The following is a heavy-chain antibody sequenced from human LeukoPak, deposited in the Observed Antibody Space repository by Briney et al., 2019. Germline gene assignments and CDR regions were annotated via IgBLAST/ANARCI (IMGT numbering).Heavy chain of an antibody. D-gene: IGHD3-22*01. CDR3: AREIGYYFDSDDSRLRGRLDV. J-gene: IGHJ6*04. CDR2: TSYDGSNK. Sequence: GGSLRLSCAASGFIFSTFALHWVRQAPGKGLEWVALTSYDGSNKYYAESVKGRFTISRDIAKNTVYLEMNDLRAEDTALYYCAREIGYYFDSDDSRLRGRLDVWGKGTSVTVSS. CDR1: GFIFSTFA. V-gene: IGHV3-30*14.